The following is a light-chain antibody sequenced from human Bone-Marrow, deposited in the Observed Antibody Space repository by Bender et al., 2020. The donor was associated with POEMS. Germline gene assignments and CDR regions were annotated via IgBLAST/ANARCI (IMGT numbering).Light chain of an antibody. CDR1: SSDVGSYNL. Sequence: QSALTQPASVSGSPGQSITISCAGTSSDVGSYNLVSWYQQHPGKAPKLMVYEVRKRPSGVSNRFSGSKSGNTASLTISGLQAEDEATYYCSSYKTRGSPVFGGGTKLTVL. CDR3: SSYKTRGSPV. V-gene: IGLV2-14*02. J-gene: IGLJ3*02. CDR2: EVR.